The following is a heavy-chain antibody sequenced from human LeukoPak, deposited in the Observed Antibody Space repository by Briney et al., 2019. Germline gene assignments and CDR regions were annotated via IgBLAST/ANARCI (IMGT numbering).Heavy chain of an antibody. D-gene: IGHD3-16*02. Sequence: ASVKVSCKTSGYTFTNYAMNWVRQAPGQGLEWMGWIHPSTGKPTYAQGLTGRFVFSLDTSVSTTYLQISSLKAEDTAVYYCARAFQSLGGLSLPDYWGQGTLVTVSS. J-gene: IGHJ4*02. CDR3: ARAFQSLGGLSLPDY. CDR1: GYTFTNYA. CDR2: IHPSTGKP. V-gene: IGHV7-4-1*02.